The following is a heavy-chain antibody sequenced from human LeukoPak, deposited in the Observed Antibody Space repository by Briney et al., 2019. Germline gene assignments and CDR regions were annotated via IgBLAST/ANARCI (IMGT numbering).Heavy chain of an antibody. CDR2: INHCGST. V-gene: IGHV4-34*01. D-gene: IGHD3-22*01. Sequence: PSVPLSLPCAVYGGPFSGYYWIWMREPPGKALEWIGEINHCGSTKYNPSLKSRLTISVDTSKNQFSLKLSSVTAADTAVYYRARQLYYYDSSGYYWFDYWGQGTLVTVSS. CDR1: GGPFSGYY. J-gene: IGHJ4*02. CDR3: ARQLYYYDSSGYYWFDY.